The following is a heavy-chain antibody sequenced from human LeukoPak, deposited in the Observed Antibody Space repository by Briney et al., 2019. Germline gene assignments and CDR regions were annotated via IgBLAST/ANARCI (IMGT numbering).Heavy chain of an antibody. CDR2: IYTSGST. J-gene: IGHJ4*02. V-gene: IGHV4-61*02. CDR1: GGSISSGSYY. Sequence: SQTLSLTXTVSGGSISSGSYYWSWIRQPAGKGLEWIGRIYTSGSTNYNPSLKSRVTISVDTSKNQFSLKLSSVTAADTAVYYCARDQGAGFGYWGQGTLVTVSS. D-gene: IGHD6-19*01. CDR3: ARDQGAGFGY.